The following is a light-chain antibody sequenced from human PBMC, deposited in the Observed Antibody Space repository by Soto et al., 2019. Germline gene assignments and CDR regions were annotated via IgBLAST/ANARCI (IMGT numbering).Light chain of an antibody. CDR2: DVS. CDR1: QDIRGA. Sequence: AIPLTQSPSSLSASVGDRVTITCRASQDIRGALAWYQQKPGKAPKILIYDVSSLQSGVPSRFSGSSSGTDFTLTISGLQPEDFATYYCQQFNSYLIIFGQGTRLDIK. J-gene: IGKJ5*01. V-gene: IGKV1-13*02. CDR3: QQFNSYLII.